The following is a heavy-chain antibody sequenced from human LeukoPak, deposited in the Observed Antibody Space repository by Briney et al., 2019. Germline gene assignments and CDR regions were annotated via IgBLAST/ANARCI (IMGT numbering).Heavy chain of an antibody. CDR2: VNQDGNNK. J-gene: IGHJ4*02. CDR1: GFTFSGYW. Sequence: GGSLRLSCAASGFTFSGYWMTWVRQAPGKGLEWVANVNQDGNNKNYVESVKGRFTISRDNAKNSLYLQMNSLRAEDTAVYYCAKRYAENVDYWGQGTLVAVSS. D-gene: IGHD2-8*01. V-gene: IGHV3-7*01. CDR3: AKRYAENVDY.